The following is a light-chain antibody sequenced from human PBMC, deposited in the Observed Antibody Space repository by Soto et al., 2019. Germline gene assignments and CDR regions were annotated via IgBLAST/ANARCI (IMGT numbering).Light chain of an antibody. V-gene: IGKV2-28*01. CDR2: LAS. CDR1: QSLLHSDGYTY. CDR3: MQAIQIPLT. Sequence: DIVMTQSPLSLSVPPGEPASISCRSSQSLLHSDGYTYLDWYLQKPGQSPQLLIYLASKRASGVRDRISSSGSGTDFTLKISRVEAEDVGVYYCMQAIQIPLTFGGGTKVEIK. J-gene: IGKJ4*01.